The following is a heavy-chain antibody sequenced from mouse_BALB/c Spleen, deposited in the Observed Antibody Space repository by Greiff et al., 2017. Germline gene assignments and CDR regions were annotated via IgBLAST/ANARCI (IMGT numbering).Heavy chain of an antibody. CDR1: GYAFSSSW. J-gene: IGHJ3*01. D-gene: IGHD2-3*01. V-gene: IGHV1-80*01. CDR2: IYPGDGDT. Sequence: QVQLQQSGAELVRPGALVKLSCKASGYAFSSSWMNWVKQRPGQGLEWIGRIYPGDGDTNYNGKFKGKATLTADKSSSTAYMQLSSLTSVDSAVYFCARGLSIYDGYHWGQGTLVTVSA. CDR3: ARGLSIYDGYH.